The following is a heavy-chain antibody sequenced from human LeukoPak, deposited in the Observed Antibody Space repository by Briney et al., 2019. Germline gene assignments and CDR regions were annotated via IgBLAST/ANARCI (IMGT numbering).Heavy chain of an antibody. CDR3: AGDRITGVVTAPFDY. V-gene: IGHV3-21*01. J-gene: IGHJ4*02. CDR1: GFTFSSYS. Sequence: GGSLRLSCAASGFTFSSYSMNWVRQAPGKGLEWVSSISSSSSYIYYADSVKGRFTISRDNAKNSLYLQMNSLRAEDTAVYYCAGDRITGVVTAPFDYWGQGTLVTVSS. CDR2: ISSSSSYI. D-gene: IGHD2-21*02.